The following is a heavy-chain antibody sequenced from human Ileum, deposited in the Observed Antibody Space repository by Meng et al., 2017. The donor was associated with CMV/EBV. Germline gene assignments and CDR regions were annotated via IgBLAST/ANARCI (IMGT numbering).Heavy chain of an antibody. V-gene: IGHV5-51*01. J-gene: IGHJ3*02. Sequence: GESLKISCKCSGFTFTNYWIGWVRQMPGKGLEWMGIVYPGDSDIRYSPSFRGQVTISADKSITTAYLQWNSLNASDTAMYFCAREFYDSGGYAHNTFDIWGQGTMVTVSS. D-gene: IGHD3-22*01. CDR3: AREFYDSGGYAHNTFDI. CDR1: GFTFTNYW. CDR2: VYPGDSDI.